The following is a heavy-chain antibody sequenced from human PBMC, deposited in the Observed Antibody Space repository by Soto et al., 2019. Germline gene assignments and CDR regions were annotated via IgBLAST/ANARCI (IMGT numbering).Heavy chain of an antibody. D-gene: IGHD3-3*01. J-gene: IGHJ4*02. V-gene: IGHV3-33*01. CDR2: IWYDGSNK. Sequence: QPGGSLRLSCAASGFTFSSYGMHWVRQAPGKGLEWVAVIWYDGSNKYYADSVKGRFTISRDNSKNTLYLQMNSLRAEDTAVYYCAREAVEDFWSGWLDYWGQGTLVTVSS. CDR1: GFTFSSYG. CDR3: AREAVEDFWSGWLDY.